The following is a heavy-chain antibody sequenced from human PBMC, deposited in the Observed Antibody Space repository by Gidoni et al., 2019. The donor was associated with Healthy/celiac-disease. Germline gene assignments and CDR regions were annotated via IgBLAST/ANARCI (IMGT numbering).Heavy chain of an antibody. J-gene: IGHJ3*02. D-gene: IGHD7-27*01. V-gene: IGHV1-2*02. CDR2: INPNSGGT. CDR3: ARVDLGMSENAFDI. CDR1: GYTFTGYY. Sequence: QVQLVQSGAAVQKPGASVKVSCKASGYTFTGYYMHWVRQAPGQGLEWMGWINPNSGGTNYAQKFQGRVTMTRDTSISTAYMELSRLRSDDTAVYYCARVDLGMSENAFDIWGQGTMVTVSS.